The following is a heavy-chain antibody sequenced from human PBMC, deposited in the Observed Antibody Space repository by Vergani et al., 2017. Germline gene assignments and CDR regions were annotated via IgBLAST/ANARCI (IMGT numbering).Heavy chain of an antibody. V-gene: IGHV1-46*03. CDR2: INPSGGST. J-gene: IGHJ4*02. CDR3: ARPHGDILPPDPRRLDY. Sequence: QVQLVQSGAEVKKPGASGKVSCKASGYTFTSYYIHWVRQAPGQGLEWMGIINPSGGSTTYAQQFQGSLTMTRDTSTSTVYMDLSNLRSEDTAVYYCARPHGDILPPDPRRLDYWGQGTLVTVSS. CDR1: GYTFTSYY.